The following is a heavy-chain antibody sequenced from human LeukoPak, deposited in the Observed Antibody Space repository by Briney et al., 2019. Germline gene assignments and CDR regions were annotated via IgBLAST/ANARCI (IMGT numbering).Heavy chain of an antibody. CDR1: GYTFTSYY. J-gene: IGHJ5*02. D-gene: IGHD2-21*02. Sequence: GASVKVSCKASGYTFTSYYIHWVRQAPGQGLEWMGIINPSSSSTSYAQKFQGRVTMTTDTSTSTAYMELRSLRSDDTAVYYCARDRRLAYCGGDCYFNWFDPWGQGTLVTVSS. CDR3: ARDRRLAYCGGDCYFNWFDP. CDR2: INPSSSST. V-gene: IGHV1-46*01.